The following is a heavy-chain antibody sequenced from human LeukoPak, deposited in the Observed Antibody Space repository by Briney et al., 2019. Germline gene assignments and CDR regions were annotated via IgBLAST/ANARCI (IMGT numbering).Heavy chain of an antibody. CDR3: AKFSSYYGYYYMDV. J-gene: IGHJ6*03. V-gene: IGHV3-15*01. Sequence: KSGGSLRLSCAASGFTFSNAWMSWVRQAPGKGLEWVGRIKSKTDGGTTDYAAPVKGRFTISRDDSKNTLYLQMNSLKTEDTAVYYCAKFSSYYGYYYMDVWGKGTTVTVSS. D-gene: IGHD3-10*01. CDR2: IKSKTDGGTT. CDR1: GFTFSNAW.